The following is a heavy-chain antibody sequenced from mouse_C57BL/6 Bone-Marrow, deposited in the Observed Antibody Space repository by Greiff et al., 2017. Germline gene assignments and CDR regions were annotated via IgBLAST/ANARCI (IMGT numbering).Heavy chain of an antibody. D-gene: IGHD2-1*01. CDR1: GFNFKDDY. CDR3: SSYGKDGDY. CDR2: IDPENGDT. V-gene: IGHV14-4*01. J-gene: IGHJ2*01. Sequence: VQLKESGAELVRPGASVKLSCTASGFNFKDDYMHWVKPRPEQGLEWLGWIDPENGDTGSASQFQGKAPITANTSPNPAYLQLSSLTSEDTAVYYWSSYGKDGDYWGQGTTLTVSS.